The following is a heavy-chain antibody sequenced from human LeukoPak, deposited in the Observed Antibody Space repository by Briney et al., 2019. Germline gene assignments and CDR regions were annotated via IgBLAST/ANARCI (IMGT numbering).Heavy chain of an antibody. J-gene: IGHJ4*02. CDR3: AKSSRDDYYFDY. D-gene: IGHD3-3*01. CDR1: GFSFNNYG. CDR2: IPYDGSKT. Sequence: PGGSLRLSCSPSGFSFNNYGMHWVRQGPGKGLEWVAYIPYDGSKTYYAESVKGRFTISRDNSKNTLYLQMNSLRAEDTAVYYCAKSSRDDYYFDYWGQGTLVTVSS. V-gene: IGHV3-30*02.